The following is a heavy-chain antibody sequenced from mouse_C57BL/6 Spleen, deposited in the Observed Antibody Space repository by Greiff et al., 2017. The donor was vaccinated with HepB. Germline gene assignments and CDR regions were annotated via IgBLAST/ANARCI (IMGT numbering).Heavy chain of an antibody. J-gene: IGHJ2*01. CDR1: GFTFSDYY. CDR2: INYDGSST. V-gene: IGHV5-16*01. Sequence: EVHLVESEGGLVQPGSSMKLSCTASGFTFSDYYMAWVRQVPEKGLEWVANINYDGSSTYYLDSLKSRFIISRDNAKNILYLQMSSLKSEDTATYYCARGYYDYDSPYYFDYWGQGTTLTVSS. CDR3: ARGYYDYDSPYYFDY. D-gene: IGHD2-4*01.